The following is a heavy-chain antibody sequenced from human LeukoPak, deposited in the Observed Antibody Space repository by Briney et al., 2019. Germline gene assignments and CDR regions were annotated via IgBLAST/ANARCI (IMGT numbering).Heavy chain of an antibody. V-gene: IGHV1-8*01. D-gene: IGHD3-10*01. CDR3: ARGYYGSGSYYPSIDY. CDR2: MNPNSGNT. CDR1: GYTFTSYD. J-gene: IGHJ4*02. Sequence: VASVKVSCKASGYTFTSYDINWVRQATGQGLEGMGWMNPNSGNTGYAQKFQGRVTMTRNTSISTAYMELSSLRSEDTAVYYCARGYYGSGSYYPSIDYWGQGTLVTVSS.